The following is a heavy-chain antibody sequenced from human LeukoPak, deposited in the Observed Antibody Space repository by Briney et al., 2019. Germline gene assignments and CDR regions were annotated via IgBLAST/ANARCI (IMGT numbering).Heavy chain of an antibody. V-gene: IGHV3-23*01. CDR3: AKERTQTTSFDY. Sequence: QPGGSLRLSCAASGFTFSTYPMSWVRQAPGKGLEWVSTISGSGGSTYYADSVKGRFTISRDNSKNTLYLQVNSLRAEDTTVYYCAKERTQTTSFDYWGEGTLVTVSP. CDR1: GFTFSTYP. CDR2: ISGSGGST. D-gene: IGHD2/OR15-2a*01. J-gene: IGHJ4*02.